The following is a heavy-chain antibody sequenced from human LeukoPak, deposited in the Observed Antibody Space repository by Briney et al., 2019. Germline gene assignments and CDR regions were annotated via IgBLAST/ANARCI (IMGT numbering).Heavy chain of an antibody. J-gene: IGHJ4*02. CDR2: ISGSGSTI. Sequence: GGSLRLSCAASGFTFSDYYMSWIRQAPGKGLEWVSYISGSGSTIYYADSVKGRFTISRDNAKKSLYLQMNSLRAEDTAVYYCARASQRTGPPFDYWGQGTLVTVSS. D-gene: IGHD1-1*01. V-gene: IGHV3-11*01. CDR1: GFTFSDYY. CDR3: ARASQRTGPPFDY.